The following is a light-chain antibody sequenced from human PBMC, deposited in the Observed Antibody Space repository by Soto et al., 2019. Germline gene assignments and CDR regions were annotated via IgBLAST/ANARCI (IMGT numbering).Light chain of an antibody. CDR1: QSVSSY. Sequence: EIVLTQSPATRSLSRGGRAALCCRASQSVSSYLAWYQQKPGQAPRLLIYDASNRATGIPARFSGSGSGTDFPLPISSLEPEDFAVYYCQQRSNWVFGGGTKVDIK. CDR3: QQRSNWV. CDR2: DAS. J-gene: IGKJ4*01. V-gene: IGKV3-11*01.